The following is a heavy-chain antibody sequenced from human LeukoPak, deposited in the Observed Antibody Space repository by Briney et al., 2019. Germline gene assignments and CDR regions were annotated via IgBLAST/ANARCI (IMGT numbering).Heavy chain of an antibody. D-gene: IGHD3-10*01. Sequence: GASVKVSCKASGGTFSSYAISWVRQAPGQGLEWMGRIIPILGIANYAQKFQGRATITADKSTSTAYMELSSLRSEDTAVYYCARSLLKIYYYGMDVWGQGTTVTVSS. V-gene: IGHV1-69*04. J-gene: IGHJ6*02. CDR2: IIPILGIA. CDR3: ARSLLKIYYYGMDV. CDR1: GGTFSSYA.